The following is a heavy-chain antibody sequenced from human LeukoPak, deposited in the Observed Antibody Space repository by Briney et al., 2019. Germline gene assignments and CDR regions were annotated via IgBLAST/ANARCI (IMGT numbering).Heavy chain of an antibody. D-gene: IGHD2-15*01. J-gene: IGHJ4*02. Sequence: SETLFLTCTVSGGSISSYYWSWIRQPPGKGLEWIGEINHSGSTNYNPSLKSRVTISVDTSKNQFSLKLSSVTAADTAVYYCARRIVVVVAGYFDYWGQGTLVTVSS. CDR3: ARRIVVVVAGYFDY. CDR2: INHSGST. CDR1: GGSISSYY. V-gene: IGHV4-34*01.